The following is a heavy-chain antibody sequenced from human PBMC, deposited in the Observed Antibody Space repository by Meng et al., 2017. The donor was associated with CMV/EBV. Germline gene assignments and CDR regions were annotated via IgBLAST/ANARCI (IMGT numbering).Heavy chain of an antibody. Sequence: GESLKISCAASGFTFSSYWMSWVRQAPGKGLEWVANIKQDGSEKYYVDSVKGRFTISRDNSKNMLYLQMNSLRAEDTAVYYCARELRDDYTWGFFDYWGQGTLVTVSS. V-gene: IGHV3-7*01. CDR3: ARELRDDYTWGFFDY. D-gene: IGHD5-24*01. CDR1: GFTFSSYW. J-gene: IGHJ4*02. CDR2: IKQDGSEK.